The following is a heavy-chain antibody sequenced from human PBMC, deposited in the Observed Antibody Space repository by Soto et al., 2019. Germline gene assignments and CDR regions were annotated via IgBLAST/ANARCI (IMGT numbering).Heavy chain of an antibody. D-gene: IGHD3-22*01. CDR2: MWYDESRT. CDR3: VRDDSFRDSSAP. Sequence: GGSLRLSCATSGFIFSDYYMHWIRQAPDRGLEWVAAMWYDESRTFYAESVKGRFTISRDDSRKTLYLEMNTLRVDDTGVYYCVRDDSFRDSSAPWGQGTLVTVS. V-gene: IGHV3-33*08. J-gene: IGHJ5*02. CDR1: GFIFSDYY.